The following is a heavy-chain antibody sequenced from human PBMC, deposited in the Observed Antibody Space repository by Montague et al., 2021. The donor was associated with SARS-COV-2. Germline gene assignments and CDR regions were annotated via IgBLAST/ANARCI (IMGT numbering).Heavy chain of an antibody. Sequence: SETLSLTCTVSGDSVSHDFRTWIRQPPGKGLEWIGYVYYSRSSSYNPSLRGRVSIAVDTSKNQFSLGLSTVAAADTAIYYCVRDPAPSGSGAFYDYWGQGTLVAVSS. J-gene: IGHJ4*02. CDR1: GDSVSHDF. V-gene: IGHV4-59*02. CDR2: VYYSRSS. D-gene: IGHD1-26*01. CDR3: VRDPAPSGSGAFYDY.